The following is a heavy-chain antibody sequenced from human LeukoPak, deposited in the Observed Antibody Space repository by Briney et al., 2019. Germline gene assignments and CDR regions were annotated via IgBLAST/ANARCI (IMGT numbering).Heavy chain of an antibody. J-gene: IGHJ5*02. CDR1: GGSISSSSYY. CDR3: ARLITLGGATFRGINWFDP. Sequence: TPSETLSLTCTVSGGSISSSSYYWGWIRQPPGKGLEWIGSIYYSGSTYYNPSLKSRVTISVDTSKNRFSLKLSSVTAADTAVYYCARLITLGGATFRGINWFDPWGQGTLVTVSS. CDR2: IYYSGST. D-gene: IGHD1-26*01. V-gene: IGHV4-39*01.